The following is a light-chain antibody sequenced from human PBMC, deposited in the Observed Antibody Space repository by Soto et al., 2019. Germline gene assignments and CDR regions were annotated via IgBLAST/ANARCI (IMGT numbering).Light chain of an antibody. CDR1: QGINNY. V-gene: IGKV1-27*01. Sequence: DIQMTQSPSSLSSSVGDSVTITCRASQGINNYLAWYQQKPGKVPVLLIYSASTLKSGVPSRFSGRGAGTDFTLTINRLEPEDFAVYYCHLYGISTNFGQGTRLEI. CDR2: SAS. CDR3: HLYGISTN. J-gene: IGKJ5*01.